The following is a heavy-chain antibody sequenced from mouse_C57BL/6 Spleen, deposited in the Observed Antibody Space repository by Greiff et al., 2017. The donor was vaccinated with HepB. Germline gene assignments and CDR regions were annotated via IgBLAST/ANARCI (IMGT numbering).Heavy chain of an antibody. CDR1: GYSITSGYY. D-gene: IGHD1-2*01. CDR2: ISYDGSN. J-gene: IGHJ2*01. V-gene: IGHV3-6*01. Sequence: EVQLQESGPGLVKPSQSLSLTCSVTGYSITSGYYWNWIRQFPGNKLEWMGYISYDGSNNYNPSLKNRISITRDTSKNQFFLKLNSVTTEDTATYYCARCYYGDYFDYWGQGTTLTVSS. CDR3: ARCYYGDYFDY.